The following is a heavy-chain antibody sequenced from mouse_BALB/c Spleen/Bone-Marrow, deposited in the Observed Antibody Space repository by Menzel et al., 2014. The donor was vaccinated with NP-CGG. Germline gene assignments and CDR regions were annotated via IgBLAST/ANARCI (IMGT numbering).Heavy chain of an antibody. V-gene: IGHV1-54*03. CDR3: AREENSYYYAMDY. CDR2: INPGSGGT. J-gene: IGHJ4*01. Sequence: QVQLKHSGAELVRPGTSVKVSCKASRYAFTNYLIEWVKQRPGQGLEWIGVINPGSGGTNYNEKFKDEATLTTDKSSSTAYMQLSSLTSDDSAVYFCAREENSYYYAMDYWGQGTSVTVSS. CDR1: RYAFTNYL.